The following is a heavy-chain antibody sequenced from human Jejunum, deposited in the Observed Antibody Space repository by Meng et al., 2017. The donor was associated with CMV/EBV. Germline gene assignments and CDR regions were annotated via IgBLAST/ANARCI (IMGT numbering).Heavy chain of an antibody. CDR3: ARSRYSIPLDS. Sequence: AASGSIFNTSALHWVRQAPGKGLEWVAVISYDGYNKYYSDSVRGRFTISRDNGKNTLYLQMSSLRAEDTAVYYCARSRYSIPLDSWGQGTLVTVSS. V-gene: IGHV3-30-3*01. CDR1: GSIFNTSA. D-gene: IGHD3-3*02. CDR2: ISYDGYNK. J-gene: IGHJ5*01.